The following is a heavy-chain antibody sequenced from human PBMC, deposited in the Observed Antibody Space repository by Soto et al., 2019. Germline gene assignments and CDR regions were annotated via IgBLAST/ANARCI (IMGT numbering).Heavy chain of an antibody. Sequence: SETLSLTCTVSGGSISSGDYYWSWIRQPPGKGLEWIGYIYYSGSTYYNPSLKSRVTISVDTSKNQFSLKLSSVTAADTAVYYCARAPTVVVPGAHYYYYGMDVWGQGTTVTVSS. J-gene: IGHJ6*02. CDR3: ARAPTVVVPGAHYYYYGMDV. CDR1: GGSISSGDYY. V-gene: IGHV4-30-4*01. CDR2: IYYSGST. D-gene: IGHD2-2*01.